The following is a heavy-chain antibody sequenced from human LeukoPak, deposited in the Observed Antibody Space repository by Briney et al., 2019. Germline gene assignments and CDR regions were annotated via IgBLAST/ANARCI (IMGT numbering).Heavy chain of an antibody. CDR3: ARGRNNAFDI. CDR1: GGSVSSSRDA. CDR2: TYYRSN. J-gene: IGHJ3*02. Sequence: SQTLSLTCAISGGSVSSSRDAWNWIRQSPSRGLEWLGRTYYRSNDYAVSVKTRMTINVGTSKNQVSLQLSSVTPEDTAVYYCARGRNNAFDIWGQGTMVTAS. D-gene: IGHD1/OR15-1a*01. V-gene: IGHV6-1*01.